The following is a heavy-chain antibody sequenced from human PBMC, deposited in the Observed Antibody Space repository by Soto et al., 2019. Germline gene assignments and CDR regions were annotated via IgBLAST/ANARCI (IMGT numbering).Heavy chain of an antibody. V-gene: IGHV4-31*03. CDR1: GRSLGSGGYY. J-gene: IGHJ4*02. CDR3: ARATARGSGSYNYFDY. Sequence: SETLSLTCTVSGRSLGSGGYYWSWIRQHPGKGLEWIGYIYYSGSTYYNPSLKSRVTISVDTSKNQFSLKLSSVTAADTAVYYCARATARGSGSYNYFDYWGQGTLVTVSS. CDR2: IYYSGST. D-gene: IGHD3-10*01.